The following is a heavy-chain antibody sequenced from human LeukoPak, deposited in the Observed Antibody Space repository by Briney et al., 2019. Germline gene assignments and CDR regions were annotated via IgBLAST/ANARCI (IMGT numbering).Heavy chain of an antibody. J-gene: IGHJ4*02. CDR1: GITFSSHA. CDR2: ISGSGGST. V-gene: IGHV3-23*01. D-gene: IGHD6-13*01. CDR3: AKDWGRYSSSWYYFDY. Sequence: PGGSLRLSCAASGITFSSHAMSWVRQAPGKGLEWVSVISGSGGSTGYADSVKGRFTISRDNSKNTLYLQMNSLRADDTAVYYCAKDWGRYSSSWYYFDYWGQGTLVTVSS.